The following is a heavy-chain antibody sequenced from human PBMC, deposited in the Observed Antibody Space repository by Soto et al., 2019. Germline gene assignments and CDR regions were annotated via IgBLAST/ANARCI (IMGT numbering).Heavy chain of an antibody. Sequence: VQLVQSGAEVKKPGESLKISCKGSGYSFTSYWIGWVRQMPGKGLEWMGIIYPGDSDTRYSPSFQGQVTISADKSISTAYLQWSSLKASDTAMYYCARLAYCGGDCSAAIDYWGQGTLVTVSS. CDR1: GYSFTSYW. J-gene: IGHJ4*02. V-gene: IGHV5-51*03. CDR3: ARLAYCGGDCSAAIDY. CDR2: IYPGDSDT. D-gene: IGHD2-21*02.